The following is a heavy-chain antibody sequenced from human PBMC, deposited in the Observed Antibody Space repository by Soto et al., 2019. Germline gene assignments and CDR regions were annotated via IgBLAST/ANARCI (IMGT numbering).Heavy chain of an antibody. D-gene: IGHD6-19*01. J-gene: IGHJ3*02. CDR1: GFTFSSYS. V-gene: IGHV3-21*01. Sequence: GGSLRLSCAASGFTFSSYSMNWVRQTPGKGLEWVSSISSSSSYIYYADSVKGRFTISRDNAKNSLYLQMNSLRTEDTAVYYCARDLEQWLVEGDDAFDIWGQGTMVTVSS. CDR2: ISSSSSYI. CDR3: ARDLEQWLVEGDDAFDI.